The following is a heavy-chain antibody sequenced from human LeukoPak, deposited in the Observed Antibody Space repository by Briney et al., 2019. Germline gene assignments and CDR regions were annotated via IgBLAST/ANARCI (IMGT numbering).Heavy chain of an antibody. J-gene: IGHJ4*02. CDR2: IYYSGST. CDR1: GGSISSYY. V-gene: IGHV4-59*08. Sequence: PSETLSLTCTVSGGSISSYYWSWIRQPPGKGLEWIGYIYYSGSTNYNPSLKSRVTISVDTSKNQFSLKLSSVTAADTAVYYCAGEGYCSRTSCPVDYWGQGTLVTVSS. D-gene: IGHD2-2*01. CDR3: AGEGYCSRTSCPVDY.